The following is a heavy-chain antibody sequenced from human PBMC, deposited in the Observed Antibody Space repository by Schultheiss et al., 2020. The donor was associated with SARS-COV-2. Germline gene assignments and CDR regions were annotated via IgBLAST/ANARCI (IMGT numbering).Heavy chain of an antibody. D-gene: IGHD5-18*01. V-gene: IGHV3-21*01. Sequence: GGSLRLSCAASGFTFSSYSMNWVRQAPGKGLEWVSSISSSSSYIYYADSVKGRFTISRDNAKNSLYLQMNSLRAEDTAVYYCASGDTAMATFIMSYYGLDVWGQGTTVTVSS. CDR3: ASGDTAMATFIMSYYGLDV. CDR2: ISSSSSYI. CDR1: GFTFSSYS. J-gene: IGHJ6*02.